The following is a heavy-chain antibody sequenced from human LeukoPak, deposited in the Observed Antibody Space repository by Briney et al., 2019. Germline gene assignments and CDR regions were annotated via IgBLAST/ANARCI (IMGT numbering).Heavy chain of an antibody. CDR1: GGSISSYY. CDR3: ARSSEREQWLVGSSYYFDY. J-gene: IGHJ4*02. Sequence: SETLSLTCTVSGGSISSYYWSWIRQPPGKGLEWIGYIYNSGSTSYNPSLKSRVTISVDTFKNQFSLKLSSVTAADTAMYYCARSSEREQWLVGSSYYFDYWGQGALVTVSS. D-gene: IGHD6-19*01. CDR2: IYNSGST. V-gene: IGHV4-59*08.